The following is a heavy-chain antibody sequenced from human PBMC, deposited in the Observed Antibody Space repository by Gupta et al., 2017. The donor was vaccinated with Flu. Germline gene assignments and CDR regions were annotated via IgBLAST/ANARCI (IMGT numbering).Heavy chain of an antibody. CDR2: ISGSGGST. Sequence: EVQLLESGGGLVQPGGSLSLPCPASAFPFSRYAMGWLRPAPGKGLEWVSAISGSGGSTYYADSVKGRFTISRDNSKNTLYLQMNSLRAEDTAVYYCAKNTPTYNWNYRGDFDYWGQGTLVTVSS. V-gene: IGHV3-23*01. CDR3: AKNTPTYNWNYRGDFDY. J-gene: IGHJ4*02. CDR1: AFPFSRYA. D-gene: IGHD1-7*01.